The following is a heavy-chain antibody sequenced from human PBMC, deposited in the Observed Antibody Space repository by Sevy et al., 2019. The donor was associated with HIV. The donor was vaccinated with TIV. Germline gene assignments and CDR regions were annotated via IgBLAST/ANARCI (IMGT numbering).Heavy chain of an antibody. CDR3: ARATSCGGDCYFLEY. V-gene: IGHV1-46*01. Sequence: ASVKVSCKASGYTYTSHYIYWVRRAPRQGLEWMALINPSGGYTVYAQKFQGRVSVTADTSTSTVYMDLGSLRSEDTAVFYCARATSCGGDCYFLEYWGPGTLVTVSS. CDR1: GYTYTSHY. D-gene: IGHD2-21*02. J-gene: IGHJ4*02. CDR2: INPSGGYT.